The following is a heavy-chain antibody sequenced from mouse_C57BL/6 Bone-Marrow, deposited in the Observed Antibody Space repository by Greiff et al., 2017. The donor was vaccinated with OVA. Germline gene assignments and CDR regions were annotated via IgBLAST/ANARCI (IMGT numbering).Heavy chain of an antibody. CDR2: IFPGSGST. CDR1: GYTFTSHW. Sequence: QVQLQQPGAELVKPGASVKLSCKAPGYTFTSHWMQWVRQRPGQGLEWIGEIFPGSGSTYYNEKFKGKATLTVDTSSSTAYMQLSSLTSEDSAVYVCARSGLRQRGWFAYWGQGTLVTVSA. V-gene: IGHV1-56*01. D-gene: IGHD2-4*01. J-gene: IGHJ3*01. CDR3: ARSGLRQRGWFAY.